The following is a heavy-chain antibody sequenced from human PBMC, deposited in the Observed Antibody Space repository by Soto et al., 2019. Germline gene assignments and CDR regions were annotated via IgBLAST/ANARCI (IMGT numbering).Heavy chain of an antibody. D-gene: IGHD3-10*01. J-gene: IGHJ4*02. CDR2: TSYDGGKK. CDR3: ARAMVRGVLIIYYFDY. V-gene: IGHV3-30-3*01. CDR1: GFTFNNYG. Sequence: GGSLRLSCAASGFTFNNYGMHWVRQTPGKGLEWVAATSYDGGKKYYADSVKGRFTISRDNSKNTLHLEMNSLRDEDTAVYYCARAMVRGVLIIYYFDYWGQGTLVTVSS.